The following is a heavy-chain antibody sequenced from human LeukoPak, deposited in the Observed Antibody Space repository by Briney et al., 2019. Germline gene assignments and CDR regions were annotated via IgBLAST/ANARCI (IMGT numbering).Heavy chain of an antibody. CDR2: ISPSGGST. J-gene: IGHJ6*03. D-gene: IGHD3-3*01. CDR3: ARGNDFWSGYGSYYYYYMDV. Sequence: ASVKVSCKASEDTFTNYYIHWVRQAPGQGLEWMGIISPSGGSTSYPQKFQGRVTMTGDTSTTTVYMELSSLRSEDTAVYYCARGNDFWSGYGSYYYYYMDVWGTGTTVTVSS. V-gene: IGHV1-46*01. CDR1: EDTFTNYY.